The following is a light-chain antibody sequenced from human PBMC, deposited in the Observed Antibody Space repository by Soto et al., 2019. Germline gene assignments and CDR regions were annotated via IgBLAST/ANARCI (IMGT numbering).Light chain of an antibody. J-gene: IGLJ1*01. CDR3: KSYTSGSTYV. Sequence: HSALTQPASVSGSPGQSIAISCTGTSSDVGGYNYVSWYQQHPGKAPKLMIFDVSNRPSGVSNRFSGSKSGDTASLTISGLQAEDEADYYCKSYTSGSTYVFGTGTKLTVL. CDR1: SSDVGGYNY. V-gene: IGLV2-14*01. CDR2: DVS.